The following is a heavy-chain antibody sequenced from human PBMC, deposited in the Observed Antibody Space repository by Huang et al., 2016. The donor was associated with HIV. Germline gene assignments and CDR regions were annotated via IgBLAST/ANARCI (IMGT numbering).Heavy chain of an antibody. CDR2: SSPMCGTP. CDR1: GGTFSKYA. CDR3: ARGQLGSYGDYDVLY. D-gene: IGHD4-17*01. J-gene: IGHJ4*02. V-gene: IGHV1-69*13. Sequence: QVQLVQSGAEVKTPGSSVKVSCKASGGTFSKYAISWVRQAPGQGLEGMGGSSPMCGTPNYARKFQGRVTITADDSTSTTYVEVSSLRSGDTALYYCARGQLGSYGDYDVLYWGQGTLVTVSS.